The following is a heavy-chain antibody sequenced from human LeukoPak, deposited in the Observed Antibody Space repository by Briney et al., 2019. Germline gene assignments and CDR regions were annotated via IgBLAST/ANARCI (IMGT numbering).Heavy chain of an antibody. CDR2: IYSGGST. CDR1: GFTVSSNY. Sequence: GGSLRLSCAVSGFTVSSNYMTWVRRAPGKGLEWVSVIYSGGSTYYVDSVKGRFTISRDNSKNTVYLQMNRLRAEDTAVYYCARDSDDSLDYWGQGTLVTVSS. V-gene: IGHV3-66*01. D-gene: IGHD3-22*01. CDR3: ARDSDDSLDY. J-gene: IGHJ4*02.